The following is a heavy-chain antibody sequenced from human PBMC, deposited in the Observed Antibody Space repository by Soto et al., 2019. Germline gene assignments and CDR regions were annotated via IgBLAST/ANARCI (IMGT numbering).Heavy chain of an antibody. CDR1: GFTFGDYA. V-gene: IGHV3-49*04. D-gene: IGHD1-26*01. CDR2: IRSKAYGGTT. CDR3: TRGWELLYAFDI. Sequence: GGSLRLSCTASGFTFGDYAMSWVRQAPGKGLEWVGFIRSKAYGGTTEYAASVKGRFTISRDDSKSIAYLQMNSLKTEDTAVYYCTRGWELLYAFDIWGQGTMVTVSS. J-gene: IGHJ3*02.